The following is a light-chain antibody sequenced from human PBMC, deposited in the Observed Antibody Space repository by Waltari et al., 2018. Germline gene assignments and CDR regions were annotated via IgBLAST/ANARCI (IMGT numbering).Light chain of an antibody. V-gene: IGLV2-14*03. J-gene: IGLJ2*01. CDR2: DVN. Sequence: QSALTQPASVSESLGQSITISCTGTSSDVGGYNYVSWYQQHPGRVPKLIMFDVNNRPSGVSNRFSGSKSGKRASLTISGLQAEDEADYYCCSYAGRGTLLFGGGTKVTVV. CDR1: SSDVGGYNY. CDR3: CSYAGRGTLL.